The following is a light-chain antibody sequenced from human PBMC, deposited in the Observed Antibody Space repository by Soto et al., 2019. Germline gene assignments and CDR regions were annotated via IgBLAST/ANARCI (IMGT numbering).Light chain of an antibody. CDR3: XQYNNWRT. CDR2: RAS. Sequence: EIVMTQSPATLSVSPGERATLSCRASESVSSNLAWYQQKPGQPPRLLIHRASTRATGIPARFSGSGSGTXXXXXXXXXXXXXXAXXXXXQYNNWRTFGQGTKVEIK. CDR1: ESVSSN. J-gene: IGKJ1*01. V-gene: IGKV3-15*01.